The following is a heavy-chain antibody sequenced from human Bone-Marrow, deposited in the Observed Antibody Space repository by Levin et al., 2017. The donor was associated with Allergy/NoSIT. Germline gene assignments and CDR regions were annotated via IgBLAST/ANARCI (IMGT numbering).Heavy chain of an antibody. CDR2: ISGGGDST. V-gene: IGHV3-23*01. J-gene: IGHJ4*02. Sequence: PGGSLRLSCAASGFTFSSYAMSWVRQAPGKGLEWVSAISGGGDSTYYADSVKGRFTISRDNSKNTLHLQMNSLRAEDTAVYYCAKDRNYYDSRPDDYWGQGTLVTVSS. CDR3: AKDRNYYDSRPDDY. D-gene: IGHD3-22*01. CDR1: GFTFSSYA.